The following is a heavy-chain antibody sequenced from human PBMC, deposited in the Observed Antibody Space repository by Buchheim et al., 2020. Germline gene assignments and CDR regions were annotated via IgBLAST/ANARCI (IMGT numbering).Heavy chain of an antibody. J-gene: IGHJ4*02. Sequence: EVQLVESGGGLVQPGGSLRLSCAASGFTFSSYSMNWVRQAPGKGLEWVSYISSSSSTIYYADSVKGRFTISRDNAKNSLYLQINSLRAEDTAVYYCASSIAAAGRDIDYWGQGTL. CDR3: ASSIAAAGRDIDY. D-gene: IGHD6-13*01. CDR1: GFTFSSYS. V-gene: IGHV3-48*04. CDR2: ISSSSSTI.